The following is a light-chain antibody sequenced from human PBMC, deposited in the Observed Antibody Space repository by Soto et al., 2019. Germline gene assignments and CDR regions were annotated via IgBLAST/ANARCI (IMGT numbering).Light chain of an antibody. CDR1: QSVSSY. CDR2: DAS. V-gene: IGKV3-11*01. Sequence: EIVLTQSPATLSLSPGERATLSCRASQSVSSYLAWYQQKPGQAPRLLIYDASNRATGIPARFSGSGSGTAFTLTISSLEPEDFAVYYRQHRSNWHPAFGQGTKREI. CDR3: QHRSNWHPA. J-gene: IGKJ2*01.